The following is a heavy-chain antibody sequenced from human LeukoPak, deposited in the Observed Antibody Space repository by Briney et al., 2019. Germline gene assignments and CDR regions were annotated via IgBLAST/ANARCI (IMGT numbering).Heavy chain of an antibody. CDR2: IRNDGSIR. CDR1: GFTFSTYG. J-gene: IGHJ6*03. CDR3: VKDEPQAQLRLSYLDV. V-gene: IGHV3-30*02. D-gene: IGHD5-24*01. Sequence: GGSLRLSCAVSGFTFSTYGMHWVRQAPGRGLEWVVFIRNDGSIRYYADSVKGRFTISRDNPKNTLYMQMNRLRGEDTAVYYCVKDEPQAQLRLSYLDVWGKGTTVTVSS.